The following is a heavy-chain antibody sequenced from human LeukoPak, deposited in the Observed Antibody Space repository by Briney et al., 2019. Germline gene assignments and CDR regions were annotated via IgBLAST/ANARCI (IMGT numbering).Heavy chain of an antibody. V-gene: IGHV1-69*06. CDR2: IIPIFGTA. Sequence: ASVKVSCKASGYTFTSYYMHWVRQAPGQGLEWMGGIIPIFGTANYAQKFQGRVTITADKSTSTAYMELSSLRSEDTAVYYCAILAVAGEGFDPWGQGTLVTVSS. CDR1: GYTFTSYY. CDR3: AILAVAGEGFDP. D-gene: IGHD6-19*01. J-gene: IGHJ5*02.